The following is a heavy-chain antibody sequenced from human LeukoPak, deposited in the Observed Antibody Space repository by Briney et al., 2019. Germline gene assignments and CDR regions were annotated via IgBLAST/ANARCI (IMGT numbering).Heavy chain of an antibody. CDR2: IWYDGSNK. D-gene: IGHD6-19*01. CDR1: GFTFSSYG. Sequence: SGGSLRLSCAASGFTFSSYGMHWVRQAPGKGLEWVAVIWYDGSNKYYADSVKGRFTISRDNSKNTLYLQMNSLRAEDTAVYYCAKDRGYSSGFLDYWGQGTLVTVSS. CDR3: AKDRGYSSGFLDY. V-gene: IGHV3-30*02. J-gene: IGHJ4*02.